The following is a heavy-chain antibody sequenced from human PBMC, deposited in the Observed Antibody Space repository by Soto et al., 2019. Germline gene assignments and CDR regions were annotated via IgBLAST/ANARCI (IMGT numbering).Heavy chain of an antibody. CDR1: GYTFTSYG. J-gene: IGHJ3*02. CDR2: ISAYNGNT. Sequence: ASVKVSCKASGYTFTSYGISWVRQAPGQGLEWMGWISAYNGNTNYAQKLQGRVTMTTDTSTSTAYMELRSLRSDDTAVYCCARDIAVAGIGQDAFDIWGQGTMVTVSS. V-gene: IGHV1-18*01. D-gene: IGHD6-19*01. CDR3: ARDIAVAGIGQDAFDI.